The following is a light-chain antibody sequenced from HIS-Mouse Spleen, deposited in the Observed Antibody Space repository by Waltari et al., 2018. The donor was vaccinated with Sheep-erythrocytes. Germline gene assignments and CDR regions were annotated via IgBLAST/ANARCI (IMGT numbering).Light chain of an antibody. V-gene: IGLV2-11*01. CDR2: DVS. Sequence: QSALTQPRSVAGSPGQSVTISCHGTSSDGGGYNYFSWYQQHPVKAPKLMIYDVSKRPSGVPDRFSGSKSGNTASLTISGLQAEDEADYYCCSYAGSYTFWVFGGGTKLTVL. CDR1: SSDGGGYNY. J-gene: IGLJ3*02. CDR3: CSYAGSYTFWV.